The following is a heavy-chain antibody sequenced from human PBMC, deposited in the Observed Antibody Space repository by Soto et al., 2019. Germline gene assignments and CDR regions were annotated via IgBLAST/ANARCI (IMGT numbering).Heavy chain of an antibody. D-gene: IGHD6-19*01. V-gene: IGHV2-5*02. Sequence: QITLKESGPTLVKPTQTLTLTCTFSGFSLSTSGVGLGWIRQPPGKALEWLALIYWDDDKRYSPSLKSRLTITKDTSKNQVVLTMTNMNHVDTATYYCAHRRSGGDSSGWNDAFDIWGQGTMVTVSS. CDR3: AHRRSGGDSSGWNDAFDI. CDR2: IYWDDDK. J-gene: IGHJ3*02. CDR1: GFSLSTSGVG.